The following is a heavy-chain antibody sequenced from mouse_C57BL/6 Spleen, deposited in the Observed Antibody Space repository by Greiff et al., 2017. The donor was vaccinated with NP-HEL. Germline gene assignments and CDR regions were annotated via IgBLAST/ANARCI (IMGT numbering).Heavy chain of an antibody. J-gene: IGHJ1*03. Sequence: EVKLVESGGGLVQPGGSMKLSCAASGFTFSDAWMDWVRQSPEKGLEWVAEIRNKANNHATYYAESVKGRFTISRDDSKSSVYLQMNSLRAEDTGIYYCTRAVVANWYFDVWGTGTTVTVSS. CDR3: TRAVVANWYFDV. CDR2: IRNKANNHAT. D-gene: IGHD1-1*01. V-gene: IGHV6-6*01. CDR1: GFTFSDAW.